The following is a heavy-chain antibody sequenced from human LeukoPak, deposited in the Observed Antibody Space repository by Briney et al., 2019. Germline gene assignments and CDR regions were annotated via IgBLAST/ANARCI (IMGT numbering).Heavy chain of an antibody. CDR3: ARGGYYGSGSYYNYQH. J-gene: IGHJ1*01. Sequence: PSETLSLTCTVSGGSISSYYWSWIRQPAGKGLEWIGRVYTTEDAKYNPSLESRVSMSLDMSTNQFSLKLSSVTAADTAVYYCARGGYYGSGSYYNYQHWGQGTLVTVSS. D-gene: IGHD3-10*01. CDR1: GGSISSYY. V-gene: IGHV4-4*07. CDR2: VYTTEDA.